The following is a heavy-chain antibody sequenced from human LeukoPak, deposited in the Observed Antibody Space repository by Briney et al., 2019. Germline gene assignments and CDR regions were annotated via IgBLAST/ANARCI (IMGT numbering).Heavy chain of an antibody. V-gene: IGHV3-21*01. CDR3: AREDTAAGTEGTFDY. J-gene: IGHJ4*02. CDR1: GFTFSTYS. D-gene: IGHD6-13*01. Sequence: PGGSLRLSCAASGFTFSTYSMNWVRQAPGKGLEWGSSISSSSSYIYYADSMKGRFTISRDNAKNSLYLQMNSLRAEDTAVYYCAREDTAAGTEGTFDYWGQGTLVTVSS. CDR2: ISSSSSYI.